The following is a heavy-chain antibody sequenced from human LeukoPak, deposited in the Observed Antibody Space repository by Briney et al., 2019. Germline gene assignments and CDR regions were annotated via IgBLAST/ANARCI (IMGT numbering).Heavy chain of an antibody. CDR1: GFTFSSFA. CDR3: AKVYSTGWSYFDY. J-gene: IGHJ4*02. CDR2: FSDNSGTT. D-gene: IGHD6-19*01. Sequence: PGGSLRLSCAASGFTFSSFAMSWVRQAPGKGLEWVSGFSDNSGTTYYAVSVKGRFTISRDNSKNTVYLQMNSLRAEDTAIYYCAKVYSTGWSYFDYWDQGILVTVSS. V-gene: IGHV3-23*01.